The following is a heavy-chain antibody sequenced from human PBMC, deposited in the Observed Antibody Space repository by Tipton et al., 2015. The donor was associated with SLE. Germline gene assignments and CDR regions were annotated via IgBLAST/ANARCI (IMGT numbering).Heavy chain of an antibody. J-gene: IGHJ4*02. D-gene: IGHD3-16*01. CDR2: IYYSGTT. Sequence: GLVKPSETLSLTCTVSGGSISDRGFYWGWIRQTPGKGLEWIGSIYYSGTTYYNPSLKSRVTISVDTSKNQFSLNLRVVTAADSAVFYCAREHVGVAYSFDYWGQGSLVSVSS. CDR1: GGSISDRGFY. V-gene: IGHV4-39*07. CDR3: AREHVGVAYSFDY.